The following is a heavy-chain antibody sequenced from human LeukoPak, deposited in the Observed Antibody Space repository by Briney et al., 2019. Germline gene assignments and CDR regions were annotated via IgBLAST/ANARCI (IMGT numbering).Heavy chain of an antibody. J-gene: IGHJ4*02. CDR1: GFTFGNYW. CDR3: VRNLAVAGTCFDS. Sequence: GGSLRLSCAASGFTFGNYWMSWVRQAPGTGLEWVANIKQDGSDRNYVTSVRGRFTISRDNAESSLYLQMNSLRVEDTAVYYCVRNLAVAGTCFDSWGQGTLVTVSS. V-gene: IGHV3-7*03. CDR2: IKQDGSDR. D-gene: IGHD6-19*01.